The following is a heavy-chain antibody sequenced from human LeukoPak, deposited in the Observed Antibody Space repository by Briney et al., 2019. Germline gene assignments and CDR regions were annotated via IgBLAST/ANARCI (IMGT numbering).Heavy chain of an antibody. CDR3: ARASIAAGTYYYGMDV. J-gene: IGHJ6*02. D-gene: IGHD6-13*01. Sequence: PSETLSLTCTVSGGSISSYYWSWIRQPPGKGLEWIGYIYYSGSTNYNPFLKSRVTISVDTSKNQFSLKLSSVTAADTAVYYCARASIAAGTYYYGMDVWGQGTTVTVSS. CDR2: IYYSGST. CDR1: GGSISSYY. V-gene: IGHV4-59*12.